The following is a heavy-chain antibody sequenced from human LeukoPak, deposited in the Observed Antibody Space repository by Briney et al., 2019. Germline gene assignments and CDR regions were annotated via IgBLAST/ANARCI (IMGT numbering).Heavy chain of an antibody. CDR2: IGTIGYST. CDR3: VKDIQLST. D-gene: IGHD5-24*01. CDR1: GFTFSAYS. Sequence: AGGSLRLSCAASGFTFSAYSMTWVRQAPGKGMEWVSLIGTIGYSTYYADSVKGRFTISRDNSKNTLSLQMNSLRVEDTAIYYCVKDIQLSTWGVGTMVTVSS. J-gene: IGHJ3*01. V-gene: IGHV3-23*01.